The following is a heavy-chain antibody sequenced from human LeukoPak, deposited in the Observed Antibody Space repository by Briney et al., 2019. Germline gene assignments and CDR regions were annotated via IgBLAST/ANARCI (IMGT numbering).Heavy chain of an antibody. J-gene: IGHJ4*02. CDR3: ANDPIAVAGTDY. V-gene: IGHV3-23*01. CDR2: ISGSGGST. D-gene: IGHD6-19*01. CDR1: GFTFSSYA. Sequence: GGSLRLSCAASGFTFSSYAMSWVRQAPGKGLEWVSAISGSGGSTYYADSVKGRFTISRDNSKNTLYPQMNSLRAEDTAVYYCANDPIAVAGTDYWGQGTMVSVSS.